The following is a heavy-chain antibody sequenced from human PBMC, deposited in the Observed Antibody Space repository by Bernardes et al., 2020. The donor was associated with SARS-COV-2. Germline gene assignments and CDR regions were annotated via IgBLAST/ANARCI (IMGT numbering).Heavy chain of an antibody. V-gene: IGHV3-53*01. CDR3: AREGNWDLDY. CDR2: IYSGGYT. J-gene: IGHJ4*02. D-gene: IGHD7-27*01. Sequence: VWSLRLSCAASGFIVSANYMSWVRQAPGRGLEWVSVIYSGGYTTYADSVKGRFAISRDSSKNTVYLQMNSLRVEDTAVYYCAREGNWDLDYWGQGTLVTVSS. CDR1: GFIVSANY.